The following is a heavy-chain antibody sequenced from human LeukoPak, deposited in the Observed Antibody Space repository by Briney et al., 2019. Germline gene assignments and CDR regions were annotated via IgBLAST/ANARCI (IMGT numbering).Heavy chain of an antibody. J-gene: IGHJ4*02. Sequence: GGSLRLSCAASGFTFSSYAMHWVRQAPGKGLEYVSAISSNGGSTYYANSVKGRFTISRDNSKNTLYLQMGSLRAEDMAVYYCARDSVVAGIGFDYWGQGTLVTVSS. CDR1: GFTFSSYA. CDR3: ARDSVVAGIGFDY. V-gene: IGHV3-64*01. CDR2: ISSNGGST. D-gene: IGHD6-19*01.